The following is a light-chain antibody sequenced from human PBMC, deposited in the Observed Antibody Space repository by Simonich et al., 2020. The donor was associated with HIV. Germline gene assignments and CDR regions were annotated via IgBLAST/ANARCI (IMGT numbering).Light chain of an antibody. CDR3: HQDYGTSIT. J-gene: IGKJ5*01. CDR2: WTS. CDR1: QSVLYSSNNKNY. Sequence: DIVMTQSPDSRAVSLGERATIRCKSSQSVLYSSNNKNYLAWYQQKPRQHPKLLIYWTSTRESGVPARFSGSGSGTDFTLTISSLQAEDVAVYYCHQDYGTSITFGQGTRLEIK. V-gene: IGKV4-1*01.